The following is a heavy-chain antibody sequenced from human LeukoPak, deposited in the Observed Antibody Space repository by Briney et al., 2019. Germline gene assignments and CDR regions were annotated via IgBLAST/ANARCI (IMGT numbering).Heavy chain of an antibody. CDR3: APPGASSHIDY. J-gene: IGHJ4*02. Sequence: GGSQRLSCAASGFTFSSYAMSWVRQAPGKGLEWVSAISGSGGSTYYADSVKGRFTISRDNSKNTLYLQMNSLRAEDTAVYYCAPPGASSHIDYWGQGTLVTVSS. CDR2: ISGSGGST. V-gene: IGHV3-23*01. D-gene: IGHD6-13*01. CDR1: GFTFSSYA.